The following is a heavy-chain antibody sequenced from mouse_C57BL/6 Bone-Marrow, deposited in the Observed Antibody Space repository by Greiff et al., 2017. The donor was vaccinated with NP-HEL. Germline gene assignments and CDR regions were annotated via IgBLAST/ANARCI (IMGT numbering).Heavy chain of an antibody. CDR1: GYAFSSSW. CDR2: IYPGDGDT. Sequence: VHLVESGPELVKPGASVKISCKASGYAFSSSWMNWVKQRPGKGLEWIGRIYPGDGDTNYNGKFKGKATLTADKSSSTAYMQLSSLTSEDSAVYFCARVEPYAMDYWGQGTSVTVSS. CDR3: ARVEPYAMDY. J-gene: IGHJ4*01. V-gene: IGHV1-82*01.